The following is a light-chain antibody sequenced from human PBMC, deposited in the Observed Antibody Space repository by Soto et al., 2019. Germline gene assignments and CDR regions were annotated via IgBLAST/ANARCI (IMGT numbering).Light chain of an antibody. V-gene: IGKV1-8*01. J-gene: IGKJ1*01. CDR2: AAS. CDR3: QQYYSYPWT. CDR1: QGISNY. Sequence: AIRMTQSPSSLSASTGDRVTITCRASQGISNYLAWYQQKPGKAPKVLIHAASTLQGGVPSRFSGSGSGTDFTLTIIGLQSDDFATYYCQQYYSYPWTFGQGTKVEIK.